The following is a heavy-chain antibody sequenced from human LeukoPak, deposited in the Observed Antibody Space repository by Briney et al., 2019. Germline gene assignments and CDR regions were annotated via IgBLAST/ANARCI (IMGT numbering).Heavy chain of an antibody. J-gene: IGHJ4*02. D-gene: IGHD3-9*01. CDR3: ARSLLVNYDILTGDDY. V-gene: IGHV1-2*06. Sequence: GASVKVSCKASGYTFTGYYMHWVRQAPGQGLEWMGRINPNSGGTNYARKFQGRVTMTRDTSISTAYMELSRLRSDDTAVYYCARSLLVNYDILTGDDYWGQGTLVTVSS. CDR2: INPNSGGT. CDR1: GYTFTGYY.